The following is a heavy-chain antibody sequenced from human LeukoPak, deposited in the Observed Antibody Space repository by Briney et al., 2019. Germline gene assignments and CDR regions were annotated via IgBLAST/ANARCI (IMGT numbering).Heavy chain of an antibody. V-gene: IGHV4-34*01. D-gene: IGHD6-19*01. CDR2: INHSGST. CDR1: GYSISSGYY. CDR3: ARSQKWLVNAFDI. Sequence: PSETLSLTCAVSGYSISSGYYWSWIRQPPGKGLEWIGEINHSGSTNYNPSLKSRVTISVDTSKNQFSLKLSSVTAADTAVYYCARSQKWLVNAFDIWGQGTMVTVSS. J-gene: IGHJ3*02.